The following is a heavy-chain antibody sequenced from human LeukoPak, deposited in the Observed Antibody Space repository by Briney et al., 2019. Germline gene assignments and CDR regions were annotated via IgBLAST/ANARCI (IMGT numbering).Heavy chain of an antibody. CDR1: GGSFSGYY. Sequence: PSETLSLTCAVYGGSFSGYYWSWIRQPPGKGLEWIGEINHSGSTNYNPSLKSRVTISVDTSKNQFSLKLSSVTAADTAVYYCARGTYDYVWGSYRRLFDYCGQGTLVTVSS. J-gene: IGHJ4*02. CDR2: INHSGST. CDR3: ARGTYDYVWGSYRRLFDY. D-gene: IGHD3-16*02. V-gene: IGHV4-34*01.